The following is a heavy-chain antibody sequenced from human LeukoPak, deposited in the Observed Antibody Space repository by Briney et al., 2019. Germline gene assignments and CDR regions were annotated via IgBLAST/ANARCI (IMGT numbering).Heavy chain of an antibody. CDR2: IFYSGST. V-gene: IGHV4-59*08. D-gene: IGHD3-10*01. CDR3: ARLFRSGSYYTSLDY. CDR1: GGSISGYY. Sequence: PSETLSLTCTVSGGSISGYYWSWIRQPPGKGPEWIGYIFYSGSTNYNPSLKSRVTISVDTSKNQFSLNLSSVTAADTAVYYCARLFRSGSYYTSLDYWGQGTLVTVSS. J-gene: IGHJ4*02.